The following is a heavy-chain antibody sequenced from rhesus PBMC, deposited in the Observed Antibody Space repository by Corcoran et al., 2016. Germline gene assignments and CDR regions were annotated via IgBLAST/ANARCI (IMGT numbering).Heavy chain of an antibody. CDR1: GFTFSNSW. D-gene: IGHD3-9*01. Sequence: EVQLVESGAGLVQPGGSLRLSCAASGFTFSNSWMSWVRQAPGKGLEWGARIKRKAEGETADYAAAVNGSFNITRDCSKSTLYLQMHSLKAEDTAVYYCTTTFYEDDDGYYYPGAFDFWGQGLRVTVSS. J-gene: IGHJ3*01. CDR3: TTTFYEDDDGYYYPGAFDF. CDR2: IKRKAEGETA. V-gene: IGHV3-30*02.